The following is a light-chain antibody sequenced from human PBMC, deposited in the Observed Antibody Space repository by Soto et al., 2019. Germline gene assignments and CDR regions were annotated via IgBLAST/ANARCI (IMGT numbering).Light chain of an antibody. CDR1: SSNIGAGKY. CDR3: QSYDRGLSASV. CDR2: GDT. V-gene: IGLV1-40*01. J-gene: IGLJ7*01. Sequence: QAVVTQPPSVSGAPGQRVTISCTGSSSNIGAGKYVHWYQQLPGRAPKLLIYGDTNRPSGVPDRFSASKSGTSASLAITGLQAEDEADYHCQSYDRGLSASVFGGGTQLTVL.